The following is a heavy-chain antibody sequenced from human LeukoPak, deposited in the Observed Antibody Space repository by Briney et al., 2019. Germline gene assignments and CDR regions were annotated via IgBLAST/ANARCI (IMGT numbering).Heavy chain of an antibody. CDR1: GGAINNLF. CDR2: IYYNGNT. J-gene: IGHJ4*02. CDR3: ARYGLYSFDY. Sequence: IPSETLSLTCTVSGGAINNLFWSWIRQPPGKALEWIGYIYYNGNTNYNPSLRSRVSISVDTSKNQFSLKVSSVTAAGTAVYYCARYGLYSFDYWGQGALVTVSS. V-gene: IGHV4-59*08. D-gene: IGHD3-10*01.